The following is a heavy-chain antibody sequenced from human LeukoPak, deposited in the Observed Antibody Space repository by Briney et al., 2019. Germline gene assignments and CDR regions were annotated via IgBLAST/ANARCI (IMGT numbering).Heavy chain of an antibody. CDR3: ARGDSSGWESWFDP. CDR1: GGSISSYY. V-gene: IGHV4-59*01. Sequence: PSETLSLTCTVSGGSISSYYWGWIRQPPGKGLEWIGYIYYSGSTNYNPSLKSRVTISVDTSKNQFSLKLSSVTAADTAVYYCARGDSSGWESWFDPWGQGTLVTVSS. J-gene: IGHJ5*02. D-gene: IGHD6-19*01. CDR2: IYYSGST.